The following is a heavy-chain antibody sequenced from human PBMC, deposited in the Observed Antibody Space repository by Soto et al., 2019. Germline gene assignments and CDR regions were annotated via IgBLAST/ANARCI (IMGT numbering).Heavy chain of an antibody. CDR3: ARGYSYGYTLDAFDI. V-gene: IGHV1-24*01. Sequence: ASVKVSCKVSVYTLTELSIHWVRQATGKGLEWMGGFDPEDGETIYAQKFQGRVTMTEDTSTDTAYMELSSLRSEDTAVYYCARGYSYGYTLDAFDIWGQGTMVTVSS. D-gene: IGHD5-18*01. CDR2: FDPEDGET. J-gene: IGHJ3*02. CDR1: VYTLTELS.